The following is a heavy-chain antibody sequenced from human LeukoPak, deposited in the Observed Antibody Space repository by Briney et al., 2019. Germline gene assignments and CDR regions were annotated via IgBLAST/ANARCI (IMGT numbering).Heavy chain of an antibody. CDR3: ARDSEPQGEVDY. D-gene: IGHD1-26*01. Sequence: PGGSLRFSCAASGFTFSSYGMHWVRQAPGKGLEWVAVIRYDGSNQNYADSVKGRFTISRDNSKNTLYLQMNSLRAEDTAVYYCARDSEPQGEVDYWGQGTLVTVSS. V-gene: IGHV3-30*02. CDR1: GFTFSSYG. J-gene: IGHJ4*02. CDR2: IRYDGSNQ.